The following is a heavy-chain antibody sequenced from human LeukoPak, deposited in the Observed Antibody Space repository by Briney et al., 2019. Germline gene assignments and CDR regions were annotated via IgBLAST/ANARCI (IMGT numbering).Heavy chain of an antibody. Sequence: SETLSLTCTVSGGSISSYYWSWIRQPPGKGLEWIGYIYYSGSTNYNPSLKSRVTISVDTSKNQFSLKLSSVTAADTAVYYCARVWGSSWYLDYWGQGTLVTVSS. CDR1: GGSISSYY. CDR2: IYYSGST. D-gene: IGHD6-13*01. V-gene: IGHV4-59*01. J-gene: IGHJ4*02. CDR3: ARVWGSSWYLDY.